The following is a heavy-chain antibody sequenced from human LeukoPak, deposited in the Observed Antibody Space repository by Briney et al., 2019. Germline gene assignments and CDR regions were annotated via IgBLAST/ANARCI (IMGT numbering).Heavy chain of an antibody. CDR1: GFTFSSYE. V-gene: IGHV3-48*03. CDR2: ISSSGSTI. Sequence: PGGSLRLSCAASGFTFSSYEMNWVRQAPWKGLEWVSYISSSGSTIYYADSVKGRFTISRDNAKNSLYLQMNSLRAEDTAVYYCARVLYGGMDVWGKGTTVTVSS. CDR3: ARVLYGGMDV. D-gene: IGHD4-17*01. J-gene: IGHJ6*04.